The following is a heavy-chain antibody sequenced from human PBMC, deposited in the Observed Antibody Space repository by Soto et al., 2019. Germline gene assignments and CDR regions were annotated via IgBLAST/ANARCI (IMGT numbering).Heavy chain of an antibody. CDR1: GYTFTSYD. CDR2: MNPNSGNT. D-gene: IGHD2-2*01. J-gene: IGHJ5*02. Sequence: ASVKVSCKASGYTFTSYDINWARQATGQGLEWMGWMNPNSGNTGYAQKFQGRVTMTRDTSISTAYMELSSLRSEDTAVYYCARYPNPVVVVPAASDNWFDPWGQGTLVTVSS. CDR3: ARYPNPVVVVPAASDNWFDP. V-gene: IGHV1-8*01.